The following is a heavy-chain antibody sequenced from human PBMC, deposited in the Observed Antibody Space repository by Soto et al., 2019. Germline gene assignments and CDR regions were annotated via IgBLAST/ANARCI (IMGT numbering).Heavy chain of an antibody. V-gene: IGHV4-4*07. J-gene: IGHJ4*02. CDR1: GGPISSYY. CDR3: ARDLYDGSGYYPASN. CDR2: IYTSGST. Sequence: NPSETLSPTCTAPGGPISSYYWSWIRQPAGKGLEWIGCIYTSGSTNYNPSLKSRVTMSVDTSKNQFSLKLSSVTAADTAVYYCARDLYDGSGYYPASNWGQGTLVTVSS. D-gene: IGHD3-22*01.